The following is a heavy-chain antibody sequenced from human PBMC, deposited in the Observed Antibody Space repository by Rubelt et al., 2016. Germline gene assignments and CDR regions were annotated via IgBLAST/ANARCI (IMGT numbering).Heavy chain of an antibody. J-gene: IGHJ5*02. D-gene: IGHD1-14*01. CDR3: ARHVNHNWFDP. CDR1: GYSFTSYW. CDR2: IDPSDSYT. Sequence: EVQLVQSGAEVKKPGASLRISCKGSGYSFTSYWISWVRQMPGKGLEWMGRIDPSDSYTNYSPSFQGHVTICADKSISTAYLQWGSLKASDAAMYYCARHVNHNWFDPWGQGTLVTVSS. V-gene: IGHV5-10-1*03.